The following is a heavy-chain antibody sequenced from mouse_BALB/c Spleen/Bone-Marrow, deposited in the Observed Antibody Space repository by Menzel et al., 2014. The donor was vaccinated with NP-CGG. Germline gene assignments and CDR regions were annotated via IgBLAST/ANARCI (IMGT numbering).Heavy chain of an antibody. Sequence: EVKLVESGAELVKPGASVKLSYTASGFNIKDTYIHWVKQRPEQGLEWIGGIDPANGNTKYDPKFQGKATITADTSSNTAYPQLSSLTSEDTAVYYCARDYGRTAWFAYWGQGTLVTVSA. J-gene: IGHJ3*01. CDR2: IDPANGNT. CDR3: ARDYGRTAWFAY. V-gene: IGHV14-3*02. CDR1: GFNIKDTY. D-gene: IGHD1-1*01.